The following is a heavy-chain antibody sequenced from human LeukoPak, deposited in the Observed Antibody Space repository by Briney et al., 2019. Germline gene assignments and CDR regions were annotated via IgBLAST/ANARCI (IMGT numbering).Heavy chain of an antibody. D-gene: IGHD1-26*01. J-gene: IGHJ4*02. CDR1: VFTFRTSW. CDR3: ASDRASSTFDY. CDR2: INGDGSVK. V-gene: IGHV3-7*01. Sequence: GGSLRLSCASSVFTFRTSWMSVVRQAPGKGLEWMTNINGDGSVKYYVDSVKGRFTISRDNAENSLYLQMNSLRAEDTAVYSCASDRASSTFDYWGQGTLVTVSS.